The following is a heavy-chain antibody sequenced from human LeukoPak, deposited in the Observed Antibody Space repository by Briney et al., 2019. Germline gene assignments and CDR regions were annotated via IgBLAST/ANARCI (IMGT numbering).Heavy chain of an antibody. CDR2: IYYSGST. Sequence: SETLSLTCTVSGGSISSGDYYWSWIRQPPGKGLEWIGNIYYSGSTYYNPSLKSRVTISVDTSKNQFSLKLSSVTAADTAVYYCARAVPKWVPYYFDYWGQGTLVTVSS. V-gene: IGHV4-30-4*01. J-gene: IGHJ4*02. CDR1: GGSISSGDYY. D-gene: IGHD4-11*01. CDR3: ARAVPKWVPYYFDY.